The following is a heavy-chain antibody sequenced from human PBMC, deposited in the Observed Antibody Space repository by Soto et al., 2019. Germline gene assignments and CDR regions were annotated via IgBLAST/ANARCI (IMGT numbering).Heavy chain of an antibody. J-gene: IGHJ6*02. CDR2: ISYDGSNK. D-gene: IGHD2-2*01. CDR3: AKGQEDIVVVPAALVSIYYYYGMDV. Sequence: GGSLRLSCAASGFTFSSYGMHWVRQAPGKGLEWVAVISYDGSNKYYADSVKGRFTISRDNSKNTLYLQMNSLRAEDTAVYYCAKGQEDIVVVPAALVSIYYYYGMDVWGQGTTVTVSS. CDR1: GFTFSSYG. V-gene: IGHV3-30*18.